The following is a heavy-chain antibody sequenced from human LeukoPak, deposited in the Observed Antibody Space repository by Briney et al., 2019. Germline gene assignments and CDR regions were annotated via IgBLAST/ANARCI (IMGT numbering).Heavy chain of an antibody. D-gene: IGHD3-9*01. Sequence: GGSLRLSCAASGFSLSTYWMTWVRQAPGKGLEWVANIKQDGSEKYYVDSVKGRFTVSRDNAKNSLSLQMNSLRAEDTAVYYCAANQYLPFDIYNIWGRGTMVTVS. J-gene: IGHJ3*02. V-gene: IGHV3-7*01. CDR1: GFSLSTYW. CDR2: IKQDGSEK. CDR3: AANQYLPFDIYNI.